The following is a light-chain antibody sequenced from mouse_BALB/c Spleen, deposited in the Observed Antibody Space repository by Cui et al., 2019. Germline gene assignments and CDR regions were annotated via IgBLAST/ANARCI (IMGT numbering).Light chain of an antibody. CDR3: QQYSSYPLT. CDR1: QVVGTA. Sequence: DIVMTQSHKFMSTSVGDRVSITCKASQVVGTAVAWYQRKPGQSPKLLIYWASTRHTGVPDRFTGSGSGTDFTLTISNVQSEDLADYFCQQYSSYPLTFGAGTKLELK. J-gene: IGKJ5*01. V-gene: IGKV6-23*01. CDR2: WAS.